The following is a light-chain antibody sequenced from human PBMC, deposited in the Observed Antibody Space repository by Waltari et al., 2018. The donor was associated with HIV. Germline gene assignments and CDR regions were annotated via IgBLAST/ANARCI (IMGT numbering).Light chain of an antibody. V-gene: IGKV1-39*01. Sequence: DIQMTQSPSSLSASVGDIVTITCRASQSISSYLNWYQQKPGKAPKLLIYAASSLQSGVPSRFNGSGSGTDFTLNISSLQPEDFATYYCQQSYGTPRTFGQGTKVEIK. CDR2: AAS. CDR1: QSISSY. CDR3: QQSYGTPRT. J-gene: IGKJ1*01.